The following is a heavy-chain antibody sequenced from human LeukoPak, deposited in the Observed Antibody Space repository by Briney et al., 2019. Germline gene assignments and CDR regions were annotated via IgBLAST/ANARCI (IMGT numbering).Heavy chain of an antibody. D-gene: IGHD5-18*01. CDR3: ARETDTADNWFDP. Sequence: GGSLRLSCAASAFSLSAYNMNWVRQAPGKGLEWVSSISSSSYIYYADSVKGRFTISRDNAKNSLYLQMNSLRAEDTAVYYCARETDTADNWFDPWGQGTLVTVFS. V-gene: IGHV3-69-1*01. CDR2: ISSSSYI. CDR1: AFSLSAYN. J-gene: IGHJ5*02.